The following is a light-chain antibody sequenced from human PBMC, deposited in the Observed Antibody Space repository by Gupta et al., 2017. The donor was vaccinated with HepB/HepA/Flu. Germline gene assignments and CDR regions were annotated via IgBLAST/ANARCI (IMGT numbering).Light chain of an antibody. CDR2: EVT. CDR3: SSYAGSDNLGV. CDR1: SSDVGDYNY. J-gene: IGLJ3*02. V-gene: IGLV2-8*01. Sequence: QSALTQPPSASGSPGQSVTISCTGTSSDVGDYNYVSWYQHHPGKAPKLIIYEVTKRPSGVPDRFAGSKSGKTASLTVSGPQTEDEADYYGSSYAGSDNLGVFGGGTKLTVL.